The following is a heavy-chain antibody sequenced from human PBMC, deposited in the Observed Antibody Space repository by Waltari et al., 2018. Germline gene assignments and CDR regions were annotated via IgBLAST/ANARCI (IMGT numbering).Heavy chain of an antibody. CDR3: ARCPMVRYEPPAAKLDY. D-gene: IGHD3-10*01. J-gene: IGHJ4*02. Sequence: QVQLVQSGAEVKKPGASVRVSCKASGYTFTGYYMHWVRQAPGQGLEWMGWINPTTGGTKYAQKFQGRVTMTRDTSISTVYLQLSRLRSDDTAVYYCARCPMVRYEPPAAKLDYWGQGTLVIVSS. CDR2: INPTTGGT. CDR1: GYTFTGYY. V-gene: IGHV1-2*02.